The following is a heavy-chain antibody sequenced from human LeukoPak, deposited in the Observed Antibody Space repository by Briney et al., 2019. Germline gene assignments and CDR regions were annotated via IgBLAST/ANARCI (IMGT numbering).Heavy chain of an antibody. CDR1: GGTFSSYA. J-gene: IGHJ4*02. D-gene: IGHD5-12*01. Sequence: SSVKVSCKASGGTFSSYAISWVRQAPGQGLEWMGRIIPIFGTANYAQKFQGRVTITADEPTSTAYMELSSLRSEDTAVYYCARETVGATIFDFYFDYWGQGTLVTVSS. CDR2: IIPIFGTA. CDR3: ARETVGATIFDFYFDY. V-gene: IGHV1-69*15.